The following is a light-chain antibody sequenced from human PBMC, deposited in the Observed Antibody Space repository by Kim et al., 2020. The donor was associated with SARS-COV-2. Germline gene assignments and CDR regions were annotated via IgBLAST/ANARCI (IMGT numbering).Light chain of an antibody. J-gene: IGKJ2*01. CDR3: QQYYSYPYT. CDR1: QGISSY. Sequence: SASTGDRVTITCRASQGISSYLAWYQQKPGTAPKLLIYSAPTLQSGVPSRFSGSGSGTDFTLTISCLQSEDFATYYCQQYYSYPYTFGQGTKLEI. V-gene: IGKV1-8*01. CDR2: SAP.